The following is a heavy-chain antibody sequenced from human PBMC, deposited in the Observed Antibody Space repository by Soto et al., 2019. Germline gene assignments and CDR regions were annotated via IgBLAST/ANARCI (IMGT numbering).Heavy chain of an antibody. J-gene: IGHJ4*02. CDR3: ARLGRSVLRFLEWLPYFDY. Sequence: PSETLSLTCTVSGGSISSSSYYWGWIRQPPGKGLEWIGSIYYSGSTYYNPSLKSRVTISVDTSKNQFSLKLSSVTAADTAVYYCARLGRSVLRFLEWLPYFDYWGRGTLVTVSS. D-gene: IGHD3-3*01. CDR2: IYYSGST. CDR1: GGSISSSSYY. V-gene: IGHV4-39*01.